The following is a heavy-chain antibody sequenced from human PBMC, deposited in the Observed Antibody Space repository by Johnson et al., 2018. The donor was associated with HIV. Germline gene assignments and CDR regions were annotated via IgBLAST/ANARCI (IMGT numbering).Heavy chain of an antibody. J-gene: IGHJ3*02. Sequence: VQLVESGGGLVKPGGSLRLSCAASGFTFDDYTMHWVRQAPGKGLEWVSGINWKGGTTGYADSVKGRFTISRATAKNSLYLQMNSLGAEDPAVYYCARQITMVQGVIPHDAFDIWGQGTMVTVSS. V-gene: IGHV3-20*04. CDR1: GFTFDDYT. CDR2: INWKGGTT. CDR3: ARQITMVQGVIPHDAFDI. D-gene: IGHD3-10*01.